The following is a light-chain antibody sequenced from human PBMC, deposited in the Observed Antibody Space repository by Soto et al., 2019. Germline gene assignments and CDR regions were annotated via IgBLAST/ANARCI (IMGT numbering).Light chain of an antibody. CDR2: EVS. CDR1: SSDVGGYKY. Sequence: QSVLTQPPSASGSPGQSVTISCTGTSSDVGGYKYVSWYQQHPGKAPKLIIYEVSNRPSGVPDRFSGAKSGNTASLTVSGLQTEDEADYYCSSYAGSNNFVVFGGRTKLTVL. V-gene: IGLV2-8*01. J-gene: IGLJ2*01. CDR3: SSYAGSNNFVV.